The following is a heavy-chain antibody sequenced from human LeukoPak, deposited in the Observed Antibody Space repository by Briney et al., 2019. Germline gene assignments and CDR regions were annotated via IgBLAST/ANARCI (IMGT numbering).Heavy chain of an antibody. CDR2: INHSGST. CDR1: GGSFSGYY. D-gene: IGHD1-26*01. CDR3: AGGLPWELLDY. V-gene: IGHV4-34*01. J-gene: IGHJ4*02. Sequence: SETLSLTCAVYGGSFSGYYWSWIRQPPGKGLEWIGEINHSGSTNYNPSLKSRVTISVDTSKNQFSLKLSSVTAADTAVYYCAGGLPWELLDYWGQGTLVTVSS.